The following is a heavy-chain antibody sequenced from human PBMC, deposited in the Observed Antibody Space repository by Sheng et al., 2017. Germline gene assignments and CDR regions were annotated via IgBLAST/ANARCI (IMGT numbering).Heavy chain of an antibody. V-gene: IGHV3-30*18. J-gene: IGHJ3*02. CDR1: GFTFRSYG. Sequence: QLVESGGGVVQPGRSLRLSCAASGFTFRSYGMHWVRQAPGKGLEWVAVISYDGSNKYYADSVKGRFTISRDNSKNTLYLQMNSLRAEDTAVYYCAKVYSGSYTDAFDIWGPRDDGHRLF. D-gene: IGHD1-26*01. CDR3: AKVYSGSYTDAFDI. CDR2: ISYDGSNK.